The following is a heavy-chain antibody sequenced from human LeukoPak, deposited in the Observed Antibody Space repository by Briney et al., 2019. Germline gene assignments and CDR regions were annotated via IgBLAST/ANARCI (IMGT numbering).Heavy chain of an antibody. CDR2: IRTKTYGATI. V-gene: IGHV3-49*03. Sequence: GGSLRLSCTTSGFTFGDYAMTWFRQAPGQGLEWVGFIRTKTYGATIQYAASVKGRFTISRDDSKSIAYLQINSLKTDDTALYYCSGHRHSFNWFDPWGQGTLVTVSS. CDR1: GFTFGDYA. J-gene: IGHJ5*02. D-gene: IGHD5-18*01. CDR3: SGHRHSFNWFDP.